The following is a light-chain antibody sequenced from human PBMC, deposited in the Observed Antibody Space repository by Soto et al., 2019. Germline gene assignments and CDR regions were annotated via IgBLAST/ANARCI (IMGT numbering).Light chain of an antibody. CDR2: GAS. V-gene: IGKV3-20*01. J-gene: IGKJ1*01. CDR3: QQYGDSPWT. CDR1: QSVSSNY. Sequence: EIVLTHSPGTLSLSPGERATLSCRASQSVSSNYLAWYQQKPGQAPRLLIYGASSRATGIPDRFSGSGSGTDFTLTISKLDPEDFAVYYCQQYGDSPWTFGQGTKVDI.